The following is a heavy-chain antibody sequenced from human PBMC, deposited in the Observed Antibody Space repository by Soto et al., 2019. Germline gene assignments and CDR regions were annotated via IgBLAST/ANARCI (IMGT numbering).Heavy chain of an antibody. CDR2: ISSSGSTI. V-gene: IGHV3-11*01. CDR1: GFTFSDYY. D-gene: IGHD3-3*01. Sequence: GGSLRLSCAASGFTFSDYYMSWIRQAPGKGLEWVSYISSSGSTIYYADSVKGRFTISRDNAKNSLYLQMNSLRAEDTAVYYCAREKRITIFGVVINWFDPWGQGTLVTVSS. CDR3: AREKRITIFGVVINWFDP. J-gene: IGHJ5*02.